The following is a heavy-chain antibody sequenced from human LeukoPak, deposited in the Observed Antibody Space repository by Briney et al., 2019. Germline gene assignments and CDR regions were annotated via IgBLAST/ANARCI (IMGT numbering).Heavy chain of an antibody. J-gene: IGHJ4*02. Sequence: GGSLRFSCAASGFTFSSYGMSWVRQAPGEGLEWVSAISGSGGSTYYADSVKGRFTISRDNSKNTLYLQMNSLRAEDTAVYYCAKDHVSHGVFDYWGQGTLVTVSS. V-gene: IGHV3-23*01. CDR2: ISGSGGST. CDR1: GFTFSSYG. D-gene: IGHD5/OR15-5a*01. CDR3: AKDHVSHGVFDY.